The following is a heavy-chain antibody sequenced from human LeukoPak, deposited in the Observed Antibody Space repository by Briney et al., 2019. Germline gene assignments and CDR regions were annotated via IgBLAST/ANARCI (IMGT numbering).Heavy chain of an antibody. V-gene: IGHV3-23*01. CDR3: ARGWPYAFDI. CDR2: ISGSGGST. CDR1: GFTFGSYA. Sequence: GGSLRLSCAASGFTFGSYAMSWVRQAPGKGLEWVSGISGSGGSTYYADSVKGRFTISRDNPKNTLYLQMNSLRAEDTAVYYCARGWPYAFDIWGQGTMVTVSS. D-gene: IGHD6-19*01. J-gene: IGHJ3*02.